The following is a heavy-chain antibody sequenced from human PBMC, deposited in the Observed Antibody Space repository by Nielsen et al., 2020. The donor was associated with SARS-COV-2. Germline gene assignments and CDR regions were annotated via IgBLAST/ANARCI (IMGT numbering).Heavy chain of an antibody. Sequence: GGSLRLSCAASGFTFSSNWMHWVRQAPGKGLVWVSRINSDGSSTSYAASVKGRFTISRDNAKNTLYLQMNILRAEDTAVYNCARVRTISYYDFWSGYYGAFDILRQGTMVTVSS. CDR2: INSDGSST. CDR3: ARVRTISYYDFWSGYYGAFDI. CDR1: GFTFSSNW. D-gene: IGHD3-3*01. J-gene: IGHJ3*02. V-gene: IGHV3-74*01.